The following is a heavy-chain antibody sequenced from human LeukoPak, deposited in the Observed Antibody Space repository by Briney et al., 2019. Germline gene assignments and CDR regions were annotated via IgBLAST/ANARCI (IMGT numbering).Heavy chain of an antibody. V-gene: IGHV4-59*12. D-gene: IGHD4/OR15-4a*01. CDR1: GGSISSYY. CDR3: AKEVHSTNYYHGRDY. J-gene: IGHJ4*02. Sequence: PSETLSLTCTVSGGSISSYYWSWIRQPPGEGLEWIGYIYYSGSTNYNPSLKSRVTISVDTSKNQFSLKLSSVTAADTAVYYCAKEVHSTNYYHGRDYWGQGTLVTVSS. CDR2: IYYSGST.